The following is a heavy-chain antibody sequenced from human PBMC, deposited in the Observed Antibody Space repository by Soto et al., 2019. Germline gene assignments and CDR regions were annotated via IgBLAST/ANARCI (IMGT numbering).Heavy chain of an antibody. CDR2: ISGGGGGT. CDR1: GFTFSSYA. Sequence: EVQLLESGGGLVQPGGSLRLSCAASGFTFSSYAMSWVRQAPGRGLEWVSTISGGGGGTHYADSVKGRFTIPRDNSKDTLYLQMTSLRAEDTAVYYCAKTPRSSTSPQYFDYWGQGTLVTVSS. V-gene: IGHV3-23*01. J-gene: IGHJ4*02. D-gene: IGHD2-2*01. CDR3: AKTPRSSTSPQYFDY.